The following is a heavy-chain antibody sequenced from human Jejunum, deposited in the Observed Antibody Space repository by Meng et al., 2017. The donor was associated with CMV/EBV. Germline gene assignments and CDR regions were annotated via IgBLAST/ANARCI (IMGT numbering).Heavy chain of an antibody. J-gene: IGHJ4*02. CDR1: FRFTYAL. D-gene: IGHD3-22*01. CDR2: VSPNSAGRAT. Sequence: FRFTYALMNSVRQPPREELEWVSRVSPNSAGRATDSDTPVESGFTISGDASGNMVFLQMSSLTTDDAVFYCSVTDVPSGNSDCFDYWGQGTLVTVSS. CDR3: VTDVPSGNSDCFDY. V-gene: IGHV3-15*01.